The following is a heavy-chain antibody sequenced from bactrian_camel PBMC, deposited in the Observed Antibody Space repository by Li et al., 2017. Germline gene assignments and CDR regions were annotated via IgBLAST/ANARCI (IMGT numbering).Heavy chain of an antibody. CDR3: AADFISESACTVAVGRLGRFPH. CDR2: IDSDGRT. J-gene: IGHJ4*01. D-gene: IGHD6*01. V-gene: IGHV3S57*01. Sequence: VQLVESGGGAVEAGGSLRLSCAAPGHPSSSGCLGWFRQAPGKEREGVAVIDSDGRTSHADSVKGRFTISKDNAKNTLYLQMNSLKPEDTAMYYCAADFISESACTVAVGRLGRFPHWGQGTQVTVS. CDR1: GHPSSSGC.